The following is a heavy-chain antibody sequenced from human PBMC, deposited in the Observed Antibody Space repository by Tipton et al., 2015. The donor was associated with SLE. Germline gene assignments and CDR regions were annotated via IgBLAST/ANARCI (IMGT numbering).Heavy chain of an antibody. Sequence: SLRLSCAASGFTFSSYGMHWVRQAPGKGLEGVAVIWYEGSNKYYADSVKGRFTISRDNSKNTLYLQMNSLRAEDTAVYYCARALRGVVVPAAPGYWGQGTLVTVSS. CDR1: GFTFSSYG. CDR2: IWYEGSNK. V-gene: IGHV3-33*01. J-gene: IGHJ4*02. CDR3: ARALRGVVVPAAPGY. D-gene: IGHD2-2*01.